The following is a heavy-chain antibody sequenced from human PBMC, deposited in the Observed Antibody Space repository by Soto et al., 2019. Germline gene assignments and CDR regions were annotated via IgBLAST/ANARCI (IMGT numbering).Heavy chain of an antibody. J-gene: IGHJ4*02. CDR3: ARGRADSSSWYLHDSAPDHFDY. D-gene: IGHD6-13*01. CDR2: IYHSGST. Sequence: SETLSLTCAISGGYFSANHWSWIRQAPGQGLEWIGSIYHSGSTYYNPSLKSRVTISVDTSKNQFSLKLSSVTAADTAVYYCARGRADSSSWYLHDSAPDHFDYWGQGTLVTVSS. CDR1: GGYFSANH. V-gene: IGHV4-38-2*01.